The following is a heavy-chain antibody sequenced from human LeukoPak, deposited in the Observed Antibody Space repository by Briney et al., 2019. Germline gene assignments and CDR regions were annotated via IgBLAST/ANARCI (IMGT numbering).Heavy chain of an antibody. V-gene: IGHV5-51*01. Sequence: GESLKISCKGSGYSFTNYLIGWVRQMPGKGLELMGTIYPGDSDTRYSPSFQGQVTISADKPISTAYLQWSSLKASDTAMYYCARRDGRALDIWGQGTTVTVSS. D-gene: IGHD2-21*02. CDR1: GYSFTNYL. J-gene: IGHJ3*02. CDR2: IYPGDSDT. CDR3: ARRDGRALDI.